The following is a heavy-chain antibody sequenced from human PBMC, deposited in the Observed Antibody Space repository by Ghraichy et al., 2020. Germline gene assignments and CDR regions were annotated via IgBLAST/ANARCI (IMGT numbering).Heavy chain of an antibody. Sequence: GSLRLSCAASGFTVSSNYMNWVRQAPGKGLEWVSVLYTGGSTYYADSVKGRFTISRDNSKNTLYLQMNSLRADDTAVYYCARDPESDLPIDYWGQGTLVTVSS. CDR3: ARDPESDLPIDY. J-gene: IGHJ4*02. CDR2: LYTGGST. CDR1: GFTVSSNY. V-gene: IGHV3-53*01. D-gene: IGHD1-14*01.